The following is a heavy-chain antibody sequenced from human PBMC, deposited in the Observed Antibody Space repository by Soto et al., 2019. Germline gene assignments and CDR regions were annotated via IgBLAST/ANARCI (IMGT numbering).Heavy chain of an antibody. Sequence: QVQLQESGPGLVKPSQTLSLTCTVSGGSISSGGYYWSWIRQHPGKGLEWIGYIYYSGSTYYNPSLKSRVTISVDTSKNQFSLKLSSVTAADTAVYYCASGPVDYDILTGYYAPYWYFDLWGRGTLVTVSS. CDR3: ASGPVDYDILTGYYAPYWYFDL. J-gene: IGHJ2*01. CDR1: GGSISSGGYY. D-gene: IGHD3-9*01. CDR2: IYYSGST. V-gene: IGHV4-31*03.